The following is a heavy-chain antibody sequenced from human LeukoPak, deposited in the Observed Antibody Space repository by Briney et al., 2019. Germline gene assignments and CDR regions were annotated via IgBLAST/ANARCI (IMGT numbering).Heavy chain of an antibody. CDR1: GGSFSGYY. CDR3: AREEICSGGSCHEGVDY. D-gene: IGHD2-15*01. V-gene: IGHV4-34*01. Sequence: SETLSLTCAVYGGSFSGYYWSWIRQPPGKALEWIGEINHSGSTNYNPSLKSRVTISVDTSKNQFSLKLSSVTAADTAVYYCAREEICSGGSCHEGVDYWGQGTLVTVSS. J-gene: IGHJ4*02. CDR2: INHSGST.